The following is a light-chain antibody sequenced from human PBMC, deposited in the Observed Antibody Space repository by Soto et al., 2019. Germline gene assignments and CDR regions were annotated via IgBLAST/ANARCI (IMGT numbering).Light chain of an antibody. J-gene: IGKJ4*01. CDR1: EDFNDY. Sequence: DFQVTKSAVSLSASIGNRVTFVFLASEDFNDYLAWYQQKPGQVPKLRITDAYNLESGVPSRFRGSGSGTDFTLTISSLQPEDVATYYWQNYDIPPLTFGGVTNVDIK. CDR2: DAY. CDR3: QNYDIPPLT. V-gene: IGKV1-27*01.